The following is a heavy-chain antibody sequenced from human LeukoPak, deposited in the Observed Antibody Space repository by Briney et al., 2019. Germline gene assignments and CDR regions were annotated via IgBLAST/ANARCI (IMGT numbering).Heavy chain of an antibody. CDR1: GFTFSSDT. V-gene: IGHV3-48*04. CDR3: ARESYVGAPCDP. D-gene: IGHD3-16*01. CDR2: ISSGSSTI. J-gene: IGHJ5*02. Sequence: GGSLRLSCAASGFTFSSDTMHWVRQAPGKGLEWVSDISSGSSTINYADAVKGRFTISRDNAQNSLYLQMNSLRAEDTAVYFCARESYVGAPCDPWGQGTLVTVSS.